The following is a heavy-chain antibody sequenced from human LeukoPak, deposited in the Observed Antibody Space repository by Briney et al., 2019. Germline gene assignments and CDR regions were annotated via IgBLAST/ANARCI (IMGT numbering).Heavy chain of an antibody. CDR3: ASWWDYGRNPYYFDY. Sequence: GGSLRLSCVASGFTFDTYSMNWIRQAPGKGLEWTSYITDDSKTMYYADSVKGRFTISRDNAKNSLYLQMNSLRAEDTAVYYCASWWDYGRNPYYFDYWGQGTLVTVSS. J-gene: IGHJ4*02. CDR2: ITDDSKTM. V-gene: IGHV3-48*04. D-gene: IGHD4-17*01. CDR1: GFTFDTYS.